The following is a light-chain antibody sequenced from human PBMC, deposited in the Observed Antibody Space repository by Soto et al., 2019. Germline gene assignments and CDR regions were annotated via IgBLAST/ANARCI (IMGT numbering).Light chain of an antibody. Sequence: QSALTQPRSVSGSPGQSVTISCTGTIINVAGYNYVSWYQHHPGKAPKLLISDVTKRPSWVPDRFSGSKSGSTASLTISELQAEDEADYYCSSYAGSNNLVFGGGTQLTVL. CDR2: DVT. CDR3: SSYAGSNNLV. J-gene: IGLJ2*01. V-gene: IGLV2-11*01. CDR1: IINVAGYNY.